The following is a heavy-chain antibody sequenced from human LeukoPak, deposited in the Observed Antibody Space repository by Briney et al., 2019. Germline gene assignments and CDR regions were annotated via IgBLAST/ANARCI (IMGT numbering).Heavy chain of an antibody. Sequence: PGGSLRLSCAASGFTFSSYWMHWVRQAPGKGLVWVSRINSDGSSTSYADSVKGRFTISRDNAKNTLYLQMNSLRAEDTAVYYCANTPPLGSGSYMYYYYYMDVWGKGTTVTVSS. V-gene: IGHV3-74*01. CDR1: GFTFSSYW. CDR2: INSDGSST. D-gene: IGHD3-10*01. CDR3: ANTPPLGSGSYMYYYYYMDV. J-gene: IGHJ6*03.